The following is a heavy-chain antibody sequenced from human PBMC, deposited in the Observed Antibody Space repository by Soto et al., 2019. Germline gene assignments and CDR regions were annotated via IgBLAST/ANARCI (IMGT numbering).Heavy chain of an antibody. CDR2: INPTGGHT. D-gene: IGHD5-18*01. V-gene: IGHV1-46*03. Sequence: ASVKVSCKTSGYTFSTYYIHWVRQAPGQGLEWMGSINPTGGHTKYAQKFQGRVTVTEDTSTTTVYMELDSLRSEDTAVYFCARATAGIDYWGQGTLVTVSS. CDR3: ARATAGIDY. J-gene: IGHJ4*02. CDR1: GYTFSTYY.